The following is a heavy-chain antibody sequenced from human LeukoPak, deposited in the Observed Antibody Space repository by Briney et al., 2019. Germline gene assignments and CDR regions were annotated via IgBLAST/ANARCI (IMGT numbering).Heavy chain of an antibody. J-gene: IGHJ5*02. CDR3: ARDSNYYDRSGSYFEWFDP. V-gene: IGHV1-18*01. CDR1: GGTFSSYG. D-gene: IGHD3-22*01. CDR2: ISAYNGHT. Sequence: GASVKVSCKATGGTFSSYGIIWVRQAPGQGLEWMGWISAYNGHTSYAHEFQDRATMTTDTSTSTVYMELRSLTSDDTAVYYFARDSNYYDRSGSYFEWFDPWGQGTLVTVSS.